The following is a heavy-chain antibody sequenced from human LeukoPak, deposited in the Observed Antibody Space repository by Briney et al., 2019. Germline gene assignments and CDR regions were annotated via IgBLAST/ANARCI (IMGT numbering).Heavy chain of an antibody. CDR2: INPNSGGT. V-gene: IGHV1-2*02. D-gene: IGHD2-2*01. J-gene: IGHJ4*02. CDR3: ARSIVRGPICTSCLGY. Sequence: GASVKVSCKASGYTFTGYYMNWVRQAPGQGLEWMGWINPNSGGTNYAQKFQGRVTMTRDTSISTAYMELSRLRSDDTAVYYCARSIVRGPICTSCLGYWGQGTLVTVSS. CDR1: GYTFTGYY.